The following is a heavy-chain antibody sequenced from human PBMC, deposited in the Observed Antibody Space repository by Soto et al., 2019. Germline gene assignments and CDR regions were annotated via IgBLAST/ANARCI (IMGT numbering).Heavy chain of an antibody. Sequence: QVQLQESGPGLVKTSETLSLTCTVSGVSISPYYWTWIRQPAGKGLEWIGHLYSSGRATYNTSLKKRVTMSVFRDHFSLTLKSVTAADRAGYYCARHFDVNTALDYYYFDLWGRGALVTVSS. V-gene: IGHV4-4*07. D-gene: IGHD5-18*01. J-gene: IGHJ2*01. CDR2: LYSSGRA. CDR3: ARHFDVNTALDYYYFDL. CDR1: GVSISPYY.